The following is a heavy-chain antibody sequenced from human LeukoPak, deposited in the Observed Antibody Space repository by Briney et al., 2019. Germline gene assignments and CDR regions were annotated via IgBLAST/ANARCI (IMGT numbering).Heavy chain of an antibody. CDR2: IYYSGST. Sequence: SETLSLTCTVSGGSISSSSYYWGWIRQPPGKGLEWIGSIYYSGSTYYNPSLKSRVTISVDTSKNQFSLKLSSVTAADTAVYYCARRDYYYYGMDVWGQGTTVTVSS. V-gene: IGHV4-39*01. CDR1: GGSISSSSYY. J-gene: IGHJ6*02. CDR3: ARRDYYYYGMDV.